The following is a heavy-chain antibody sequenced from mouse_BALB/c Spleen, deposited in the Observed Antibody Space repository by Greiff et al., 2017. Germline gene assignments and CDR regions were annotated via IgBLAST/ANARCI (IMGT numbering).Heavy chain of an antibody. CDR1: GFSLTSYG. CDR2: IWAGGST. V-gene: IGHV2-9*02. CDR3: AREGIYYGNYVLYFDY. D-gene: IGHD2-1*01. J-gene: IGHJ2*01. Sequence: QVQLKQSGPGLVAPSQSLSITCTVSGFSLTSYGVHWVRQPPGKGLEWLGVIWAGGSTNYNSALMSRLSISKDNSKSQVFLKMNSLQTDDTAMYYCAREGIYYGNYVLYFDYWGQGTTLTVSS.